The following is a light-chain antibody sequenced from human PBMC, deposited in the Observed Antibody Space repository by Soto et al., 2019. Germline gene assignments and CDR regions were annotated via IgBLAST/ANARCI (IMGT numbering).Light chain of an antibody. CDR1: QSVSSSY. V-gene: IGKV3-20*01. CDR2: GAS. CDR3: QQYASSPWT. Sequence: ESVLTQSPDTLSLSPGERATLSCRASQSVSSSYLAWYQQKPGQAPRLLIYGASSRATGIPDRFSGSGSGTAFTLTIISLEPEDFALYYCQQYASSPWTFGQGTKVEI. J-gene: IGKJ1*01.